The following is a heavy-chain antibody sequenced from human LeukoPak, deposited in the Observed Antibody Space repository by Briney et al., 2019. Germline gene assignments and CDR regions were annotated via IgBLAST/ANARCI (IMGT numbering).Heavy chain of an antibody. CDR1: GRSIRVYY. CDR3: VRVGVDYDMGV. V-gene: IGHV4-59*07. Sequence: PSDTLALICTVSGRSIRVYYWTWVRQPPGKGLEWSGQIHYRGRADYNPSLKSPITISVDTSKNQMSLKLTSVTAADTAIYYCVRVGVDYDMGVWGQGTTVTVSS. J-gene: IGHJ6*02. CDR2: IHYRGRA. D-gene: IGHD3-16*01.